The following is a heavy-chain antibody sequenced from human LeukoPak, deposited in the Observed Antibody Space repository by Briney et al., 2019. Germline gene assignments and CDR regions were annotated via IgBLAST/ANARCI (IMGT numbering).Heavy chain of an antibody. CDR3: ARHPHYYFDNSAR. CDR2: MYYSGNT. J-gene: IGHJ4*02. CDR1: GDSVRTSNSY. Sequence: PSETLSLTCTVSGDSVRTSNSYWGWIRQPPGKGLEWIVSMYYSGNTYYNPSLKSRVTIPVDTSKNQLSLRLSSVTAADTAVYYCARHPHYYFDNSARWGQGTLVTVSS. V-gene: IGHV4-39*01. D-gene: IGHD3-22*01.